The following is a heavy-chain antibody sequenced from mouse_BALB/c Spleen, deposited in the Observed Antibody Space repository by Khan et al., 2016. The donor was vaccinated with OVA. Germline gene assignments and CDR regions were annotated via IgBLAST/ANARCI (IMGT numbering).Heavy chain of an antibody. CDR2: INYSGGT. CDR3: ARWFAY. Sequence: EVQLQESGPGLVKPSQSLSLTCTVTGYSITSDYARNWIRQLQGNKLEWMGYINYSGGTSYFPSLKSRISITRDTSKNQFFLQLNSVTTEDSATYYCARWFAYWGQGTLVTVS. CDR1: GYSITSDYA. J-gene: IGHJ3*01. V-gene: IGHV3-2*02.